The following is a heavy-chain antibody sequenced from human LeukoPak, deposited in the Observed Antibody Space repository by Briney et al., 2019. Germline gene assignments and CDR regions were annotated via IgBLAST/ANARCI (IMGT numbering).Heavy chain of an antibody. Sequence: SETLSLTCAVSGYPINSNYFWGWIRQSPGKGLEWIRSFYNSASTYYNPSLKSQVSVSVDTSKNQCSLKLSSVTAADPAVYYCARSSNNWFDPWGQGTLVTVSS. CDR3: ARSSNNWFDP. V-gene: IGHV4-38-2*01. J-gene: IGHJ5*02. CDR2: FYNSAST. CDR1: GYPINSNYF.